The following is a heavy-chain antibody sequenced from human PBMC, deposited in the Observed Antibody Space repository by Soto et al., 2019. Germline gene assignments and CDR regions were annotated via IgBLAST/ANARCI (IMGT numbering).Heavy chain of an antibody. D-gene: IGHD2-2*01. J-gene: IGHJ3*02. Sequence: QVQLQESGPGLVKPSGTLSLTCAVSSGSISSSNWWSWVRQPPGKGLEWIGEIYHSGSTNYNPSLRSRVTISVDKSKNQFSLKLSSVTAADPAVYYCARGGLSSTSHLGAFDIWGQGTMVTVSS. CDR2: IYHSGST. V-gene: IGHV4-4*02. CDR3: ARGGLSSTSHLGAFDI. CDR1: SGSISSSNW.